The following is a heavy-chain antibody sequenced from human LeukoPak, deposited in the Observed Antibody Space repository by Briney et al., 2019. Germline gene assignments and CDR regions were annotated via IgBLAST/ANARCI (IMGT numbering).Heavy chain of an antibody. D-gene: IGHD2-15*01. V-gene: IGHV3-74*01. CDR1: GFTFSSYW. CDR2: INSDGSST. CDR3: ASGRYCSGGSCYPRSH. J-gene: IGHJ4*02. Sequence: PGGSLRLSCAGSGFTFSSYWMHWVRQAPGKGLVWVSRINSDGSSTSYADSVKGRFTISRDNAKNTLYLQMNSLRAEDTAVYYCASGRYCSGGSCYPRSHWGQGTLVTVSS.